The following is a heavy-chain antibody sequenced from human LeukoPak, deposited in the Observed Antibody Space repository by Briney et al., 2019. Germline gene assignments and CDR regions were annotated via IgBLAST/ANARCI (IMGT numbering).Heavy chain of an antibody. CDR2: SSAYNGNT. J-gene: IGHJ4*02. CDR1: GYTLTSYG. D-gene: IGHD3-22*01. CDR3: AREESGYYYEGVDY. V-gene: IGHV1-18*01. Sequence: GASVKVSCKASGYTLTSYGISWVRQAPGQGLEWMGWSSAYNGNTNYAQKLQGRVTMTTDTSTSTAYMELRSLRSDDTAVYYCAREESGYYYEGVDYWGQGTLVTVSS.